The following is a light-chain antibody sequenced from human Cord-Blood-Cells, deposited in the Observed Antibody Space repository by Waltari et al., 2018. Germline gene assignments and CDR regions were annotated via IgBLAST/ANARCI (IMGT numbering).Light chain of an antibody. V-gene: IGKV4-1*01. CDR1: QSVLYSSNNKNY. J-gene: IGKJ4*01. CDR3: QQYYSTPLT. Sequence: DTVMTQSPDSLAVSLGERATINCKSSQSVLYSSNNKNYLAWYQQKPGQPPKLLIYWASTRESGVPDRVSGSGSGTDFTLTISSLQAEDVAVYYCQQYYSTPLTFGGGTKVEIK. CDR2: WAS.